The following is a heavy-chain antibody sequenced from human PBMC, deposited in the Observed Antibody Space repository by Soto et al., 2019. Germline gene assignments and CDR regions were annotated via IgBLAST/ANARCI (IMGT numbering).Heavy chain of an antibody. CDR3: ARDWGRSDVIPAAISAMDV. CDR1: GDTFNRYT. V-gene: IGHV1-69*08. Sequence: QVQLVQSGAEVKRPGSSVKVSCKGSGDTFNRYTVTWVRQAPGQGLEWMGRIIPMFGIASYAQNFQGRVTITADXSXXXAXXEWSSLRSEDTAVYYCARDWGRSDVIPAAISAMDVWGQGTSVTVSS. CDR2: IIPMFGIA. D-gene: IGHD2-2*01. J-gene: IGHJ6*02.